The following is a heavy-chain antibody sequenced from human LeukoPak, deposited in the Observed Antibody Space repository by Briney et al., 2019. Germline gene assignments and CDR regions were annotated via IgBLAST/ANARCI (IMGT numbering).Heavy chain of an antibody. CDR1: GYTFTGYY. J-gene: IGHJ4*02. Sequence: GASVKVSGKASGYTFTGYYMHWVRQAPGQGLEWMGWINPNSGGTNYAQKFQGRVTMTRDTSISTAYMELSRLRSDDTAVYYCARDRPTSSSPDYWGQGTLVTVSS. D-gene: IGHD6-13*01. CDR3: ARDRPTSSSPDY. CDR2: INPNSGGT. V-gene: IGHV1-2*02.